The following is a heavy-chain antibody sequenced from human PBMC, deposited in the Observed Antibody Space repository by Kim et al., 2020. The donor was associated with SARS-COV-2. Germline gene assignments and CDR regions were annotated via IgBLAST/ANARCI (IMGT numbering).Heavy chain of an antibody. Sequence: YNPSRTSRVTISVDTSKNQFSLKLSSVTAADTAVYYCARLDSSGYGYFDYWGQGTLVTVSS. V-gene: IGHV4-4*09. J-gene: IGHJ4*02. D-gene: IGHD3-22*01. CDR3: ARLDSSGYGYFDY.